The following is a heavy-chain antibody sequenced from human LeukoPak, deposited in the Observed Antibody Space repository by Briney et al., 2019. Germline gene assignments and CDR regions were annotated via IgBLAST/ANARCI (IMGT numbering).Heavy chain of an antibody. CDR2: ISAYNGNT. D-gene: IGHD3-22*01. J-gene: IGHJ3*02. CDR3: ARDPRGLLRGGAFDI. Sequence: AASAKVSCKASGYTFTSYGISWVRQAPGQGLEWMGWISAYNGNTNYAQNFQGRVAMTRDTSTSTVYMELSSLRSEDTAIYYCARDPRGLLRGGAFDIWGQGTMVTVSS. V-gene: IGHV1-18*01. CDR1: GYTFTSYG.